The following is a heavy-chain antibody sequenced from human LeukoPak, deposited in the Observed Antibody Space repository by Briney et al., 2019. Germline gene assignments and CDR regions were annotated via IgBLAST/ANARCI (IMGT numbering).Heavy chain of an antibody. Sequence: GGSLRLSCEASGFTFDDYGMHWVRQAPGKGLEWVSTISWNSASVGYVDSVKGRFTISRDNAKKTLYLQMNSLRTEDTALYYCAKDYGYSSSWYDYWGQGTLVTVSS. CDR2: ISWNSASV. J-gene: IGHJ4*02. CDR1: GFTFDDYG. V-gene: IGHV3-9*01. CDR3: AKDYGYSSSWYDY. D-gene: IGHD6-13*01.